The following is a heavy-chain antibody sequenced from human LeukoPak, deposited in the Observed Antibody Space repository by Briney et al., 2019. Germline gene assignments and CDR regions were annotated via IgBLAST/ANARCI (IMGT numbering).Heavy chain of an antibody. CDR1: GFTFSSHW. D-gene: IGHD6-19*01. Sequence: GGSLRLSCVVSGFTFSSHWMSWVRQAPGKGLEWVANIKEDGSEKYYVDSVKGRFTISRDNAKNSLYLQMNSLRAEDTAVYYCARWTAVAGNYYYYYGMDVWGQGTTVTVSS. V-gene: IGHV3-7*01. J-gene: IGHJ6*02. CDR2: IKEDGSEK. CDR3: ARWTAVAGNYYYYYGMDV.